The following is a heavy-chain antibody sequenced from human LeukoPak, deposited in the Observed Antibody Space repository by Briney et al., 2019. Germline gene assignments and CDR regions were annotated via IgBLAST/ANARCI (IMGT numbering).Heavy chain of an antibody. Sequence: GGSLRLSCAASGFTFSSYGMHWVRQAPGKGLEWVAVISYDGSNKYYADSVKGRFTISRDNSKNTLYLQMNSPRAEDTAVYYCAKDNYGDYNYYYYVMDVWGQGTTVTVSS. V-gene: IGHV3-30*18. J-gene: IGHJ6*02. CDR2: ISYDGSNK. CDR3: AKDNYGDYNYYYYVMDV. CDR1: GFTFSSYG. D-gene: IGHD4-17*01.